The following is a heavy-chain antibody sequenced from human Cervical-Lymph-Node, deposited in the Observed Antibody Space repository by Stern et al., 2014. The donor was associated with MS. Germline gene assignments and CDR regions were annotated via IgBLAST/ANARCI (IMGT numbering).Heavy chain of an antibody. CDR3: ARARGDDYGDYFDY. Sequence: VQLVESGSDLKKPGASVKVSCKASGYTFTNYAMNWVRQAPGQGLEWMGLINTNTGNPTYAQGFTGRFVISLENYVNTAYLQISSLKAEDSAVYYCARARGDDYGDYFDYWGQGTLVTVSS. CDR1: GYTFTNYA. CDR2: INTNTGNP. J-gene: IGHJ4*02. V-gene: IGHV7-4-1*02. D-gene: IGHD4-17*01.